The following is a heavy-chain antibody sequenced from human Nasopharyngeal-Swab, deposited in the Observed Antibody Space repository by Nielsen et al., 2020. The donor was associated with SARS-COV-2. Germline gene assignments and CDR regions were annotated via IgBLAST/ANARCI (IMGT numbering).Heavy chain of an antibody. V-gene: IGHV5-51*01. CDR3: ARKNCSSTSCPKYYFDY. D-gene: IGHD2-2*01. Sequence: ARQMPGKGLEWMGIIYPGDSDTRYGPSFQGQVTISADKSISTAYLQWSSLKASDTAMYYCARKNCSSTSCPKYYFDYWGQGTLVTVSS. J-gene: IGHJ4*02. CDR2: IYPGDSDT.